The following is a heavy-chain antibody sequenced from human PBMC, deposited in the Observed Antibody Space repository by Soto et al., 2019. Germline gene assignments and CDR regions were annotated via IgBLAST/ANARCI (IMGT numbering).Heavy chain of an antibody. J-gene: IGHJ4*02. CDR1: GGSFSVYY. Sequence: PSETRSPTGAVYGGSFSVYYWSWIRQPPGKGLEWMGEINHSGSTNYNPSLKRRGTISVDTSKSQFSLKLSFVTAAYTAVYYCARASPHEGYSDSSGHVIDYFDYWVQGTLVTVSP. CDR3: ARASPHEGYSDSSGHVIDYFDY. D-gene: IGHD3-22*01. CDR2: INHSGST. V-gene: IGHV4-34*01.